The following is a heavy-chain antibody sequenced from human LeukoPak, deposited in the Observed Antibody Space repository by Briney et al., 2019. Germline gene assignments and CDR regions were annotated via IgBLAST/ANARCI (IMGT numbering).Heavy chain of an antibody. V-gene: IGHV3-23*01. CDR2: ISVSGDNT. CDR3: ARVDSSDITVDS. J-gene: IGHJ4*02. D-gene: IGHD6-25*01. Sequence: PGGSLRLSCAASGFTFSSYTMSWVRQAPGKGLEWVSAISVSGDNTYYADSVKGRFTISRDNSLDTLFLQMNSLRAEDTAVYYCARVDSSDITVDSWGQGTLVTVSS. CDR1: GFTFSSYT.